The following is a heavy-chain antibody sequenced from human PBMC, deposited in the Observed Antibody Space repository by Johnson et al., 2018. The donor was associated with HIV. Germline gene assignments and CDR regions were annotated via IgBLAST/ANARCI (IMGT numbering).Heavy chain of an antibody. J-gene: IGHJ3*02. CDR2: ISSSGSTI. Sequence: EQVVESGGGLVQPGGSLRLSCAASGFTFSSYAMSWVRQAPGKGLEWLSYISSSGSTIYYADSVKGRFTISRDNPKNTLYLQMSSLRAEDTAVYYCAKDSKRELLQGKDAFDIWGQGTMVTVSS. CDR3: AKDSKRELLQGKDAFDI. D-gene: IGHD1-26*01. CDR1: GFTFSSYA. V-gene: IGHV3-48*01.